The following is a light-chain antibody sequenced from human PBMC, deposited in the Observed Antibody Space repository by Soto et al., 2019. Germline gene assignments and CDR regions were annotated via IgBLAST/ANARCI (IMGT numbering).Light chain of an antibody. CDR3: QSYDSSSVV. CDR2: EDN. CDR1: SGSIASNY. J-gene: IGLJ2*01. V-gene: IGLV6-57*04. Sequence: NFMLTQPHSVSESPGKTVTISCTRSSGSIASNYVQWYQQRTGSAPTTVIYEDNQRPSGVPDPFSGSIDSSSNSASLAFTGLKSEGEADYYCQSYDSSSVVFGGGTKVTVL.